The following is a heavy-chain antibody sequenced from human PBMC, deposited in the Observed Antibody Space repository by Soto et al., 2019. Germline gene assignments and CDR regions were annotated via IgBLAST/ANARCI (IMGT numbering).Heavy chain of an antibody. V-gene: IGHV3-30-3*01. CDR3: ARDSYPRDDLLTASNCDF. CDR2: ISNTGNSE. D-gene: IGHD3-9*01. J-gene: IGHJ2*01. Sequence: QVQLVESGGGVVQPGRSLRLSCAASRFTFSSYAIHWVRQAPGKGLEWVAGISNTGNSEHYADSVKGRFTISRDNSRNPLSLQMNTLRTEDTAVYYCARDSYPRDDLLTASNCDFWGLGTLVTVSS. CDR1: RFTFSSYA.